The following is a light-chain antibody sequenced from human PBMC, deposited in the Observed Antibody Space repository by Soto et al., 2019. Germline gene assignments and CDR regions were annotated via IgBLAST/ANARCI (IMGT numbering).Light chain of an antibody. CDR2: AAS. V-gene: IGKV1-9*01. CDR1: QGISSY. J-gene: IGKJ1*01. CDR3: QQLVT. Sequence: DIQLTQSPSFLSASVGDRVTITCRARQGISSYLAWYQQKPGKAPKLLIYAASTLQSGVPSRFSGSGSGTEFTLTVSSLQAEDFASYYCQQLVTFGQGTKGDIK.